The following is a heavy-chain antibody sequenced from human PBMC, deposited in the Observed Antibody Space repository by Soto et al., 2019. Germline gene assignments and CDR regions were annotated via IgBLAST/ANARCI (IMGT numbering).Heavy chain of an antibody. CDR1: GFTFGDYA. CDR2: IRSKAYGGTT. D-gene: IGHD1-1*01. CDR3: TRDPRTTGTTDGMDV. Sequence: GGSLRLSCTASGFTFGDYAMSWFRQAPGKGLEWVGFIRSKAYGGTTEYAASVKGRFTISRDDSKSIAHLQMNSLKTEDPAVYYCTRDPRTTGTTDGMDVWGQGTTVTVSS. V-gene: IGHV3-49*03. J-gene: IGHJ6*02.